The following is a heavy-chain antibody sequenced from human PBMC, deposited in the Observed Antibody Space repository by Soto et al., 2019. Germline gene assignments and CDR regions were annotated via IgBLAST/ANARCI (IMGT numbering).Heavy chain of an antibody. D-gene: IGHD3-22*01. CDR1: GGTFSSYA. J-gene: IGHJ5*02. V-gene: IGHV1-69*06. CDR2: IIPIFGTA. CDR3: AREYYYDSSGYNNWFDP. Sequence: QVQLVQSGAEVKKPGSSVKVSCKASGGTFSSYAISWVRQAPVQGLEWMGGIIPIFGTANYAQKFQGRVTMTADKSTSTAYRELSSLRSEDTAVYYCAREYYYDSSGYNNWFDPWGQGTLVTVSS.